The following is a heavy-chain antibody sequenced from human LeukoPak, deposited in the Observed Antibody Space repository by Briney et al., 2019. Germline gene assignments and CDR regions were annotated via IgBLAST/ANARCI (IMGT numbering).Heavy chain of an antibody. J-gene: IGHJ4*02. V-gene: IGHV4-39*01. CDR1: GSSITSNYHY. CDR2: IYHGGPT. CDR3: ARLLGSSYYSFDS. Sequence: SETLSLTCTVSGSSITSNYHYWGWIRQPPGTGLEWMGNIYHGGPTYYSPSLQSRITISVDTSKNQFYVKLRSVTAADTAVYYCARLLGSSYYSFDSWGQGTLVTVSS. D-gene: IGHD3-22*01.